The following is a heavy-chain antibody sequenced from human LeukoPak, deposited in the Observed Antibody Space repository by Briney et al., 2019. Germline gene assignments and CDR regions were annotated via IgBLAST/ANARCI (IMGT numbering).Heavy chain of an antibody. CDR3: AKDTASGSGGFDY. Sequence: GGSLRLSCAASGFTFSSYAMSWVRQAPGKGLEWVSAISGSGGNTYYADSVKGRFTISRDNAKNSLYLQMNSLRAEDTALYYCAKDTASGSGGFDYWGQGTLVTVSS. V-gene: IGHV3-23*01. J-gene: IGHJ4*02. D-gene: IGHD3-10*01. CDR1: GFTFSSYA. CDR2: ISGSGGNT.